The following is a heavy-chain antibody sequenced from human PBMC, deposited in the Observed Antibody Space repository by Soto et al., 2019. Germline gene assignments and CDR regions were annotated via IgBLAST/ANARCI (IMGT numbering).Heavy chain of an antibody. V-gene: IGHV1-69*13. CDR2: IIPIFGTA. D-gene: IGHD3-3*01. CDR1: GGTFSSYA. J-gene: IGHJ6*02. CDR3: ARVGITIFGVVTSYYYYGMDV. Sequence: SVKVSCKASGGTFSSYAISWVRQAPGQGLEWMGGIIPIFGTANYAQKFQGRVTITADESTSTAYKELSSLRSEDTAVYYCARVGITIFGVVTSYYYYGMDVWGQGTTVTVSS.